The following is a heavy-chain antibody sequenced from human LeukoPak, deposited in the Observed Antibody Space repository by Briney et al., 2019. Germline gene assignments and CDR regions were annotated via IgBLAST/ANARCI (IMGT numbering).Heavy chain of an antibody. D-gene: IGHD4-17*01. V-gene: IGHV5-51*01. CDR1: GYSFSNHW. CDR3: ARGLMTTVPTGFDP. CDR2: IYPGDSDT. Sequence: GESLKISCKASGYSFSNHWIGWVRQMPGKGLEWMGIIYPGDSDTRYSPSFQGQVTISADKSISTAYLQWSSLKASDTAMYYCARGLMTTVPTGFDPWGQGTLVTVSS. J-gene: IGHJ5*02.